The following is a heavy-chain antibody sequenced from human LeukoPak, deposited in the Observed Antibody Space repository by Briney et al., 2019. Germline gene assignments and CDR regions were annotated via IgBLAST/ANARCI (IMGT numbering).Heavy chain of an antibody. CDR2: IFWSSNT. D-gene: IGHD6-13*01. J-gene: IGHJ4*02. CDR3: ARVTGGIAAGY. CDR1: GGSISRGYYY. V-gene: IGHV4-30-4*02. Sequence: PSDTLSLTCTVSGGSISRGYYYWSWIRQPPGKGLEWIGYIFWSSNTYYNLSLQSRVTISVDTSKNQFSLKLISETAADTAVYYCARVTGGIAAGYWGQGTLVTVSS.